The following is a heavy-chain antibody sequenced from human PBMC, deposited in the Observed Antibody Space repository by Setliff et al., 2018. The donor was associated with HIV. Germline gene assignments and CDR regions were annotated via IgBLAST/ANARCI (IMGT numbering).Heavy chain of an antibody. J-gene: IGHJ3*02. Sequence: ASVKVSCKASGYNFIAYYMHWVRQAPGQGLEWMGRINPVSGGTNYAPKFQGRVTMTRDTSISIAYMALTRLRSDDTAVYYCARAPKRVYYYGSGTYLHDAFDIWGQGTMVTVSS. V-gene: IGHV1-2*06. CDR1: GYNFIAYY. CDR2: INPVSGGT. CDR3: ARAPKRVYYYGSGTYLHDAFDI. D-gene: IGHD3-10*01.